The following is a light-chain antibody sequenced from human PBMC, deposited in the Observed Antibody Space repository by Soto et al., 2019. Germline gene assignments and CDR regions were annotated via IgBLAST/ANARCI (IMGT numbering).Light chain of an antibody. J-gene: IGLJ1*01. Sequence: QSVLTQPPSASGSPGQSVTISCTGTSSDVGGFNYVSWYQQHPGKAPKLMIYEVSQRPSGVPDRFSGSKSGNTASLTVSGLQAEDEADYYCSSYAGSNNPLYVFGTGTRSPS. CDR2: EVS. V-gene: IGLV2-8*01. CDR3: SSYAGSNNPLYV. CDR1: SSDVGGFNY.